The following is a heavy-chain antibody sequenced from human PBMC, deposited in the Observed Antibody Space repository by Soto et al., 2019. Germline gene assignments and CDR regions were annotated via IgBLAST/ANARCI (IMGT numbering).Heavy chain of an antibody. Sequence: GGSLRLSCTASGFTFSSHAMSWVRQAPGKQLEWVSAISGSAGLTFYADSVKGRFTISRDNSKNTLYLQMNSLRAEDTAVYYCAKDWVSGSSPYWGQGTLVTVSS. CDR1: GFTFSSHA. CDR2: ISGSAGLT. J-gene: IGHJ4*02. D-gene: IGHD2-15*01. CDR3: AKDWVSGSSPY. V-gene: IGHV3-23*01.